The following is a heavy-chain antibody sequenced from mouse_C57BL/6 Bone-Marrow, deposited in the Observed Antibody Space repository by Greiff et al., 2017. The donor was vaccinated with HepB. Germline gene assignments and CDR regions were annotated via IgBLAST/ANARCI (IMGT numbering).Heavy chain of an antibody. J-gene: IGHJ2*01. CDR3: ARQKGFSYFDY. CDR2: INSDGGST. V-gene: IGHV5-2*01. Sequence: EVKVVESGGGLVQPGESLKLSCESNEYEFPSHDMSWVRKTPEKRLELVAAINSDGGSTYYPDTMERRFIISRDNTNKTLYLQMSSLRSEDTALYYCARQKGFSYFDYWGQGTTLTVSS. CDR1: EYEFPSHD.